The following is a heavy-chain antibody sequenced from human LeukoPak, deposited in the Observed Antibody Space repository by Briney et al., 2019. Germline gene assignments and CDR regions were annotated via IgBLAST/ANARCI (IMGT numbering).Heavy chain of an antibody. D-gene: IGHD3-10*01. CDR1: GGSISSYY. CDR3: ARGDMVRGQSDAFDI. V-gene: IGHV4-4*07. CDR2: IYTSGST. J-gene: IGHJ3*02. Sequence: SETLSLTCTVSGGSISSYYWSWIRQPAGKGLEWIGRIYTSGSTNYNPSLKSRVAMSVDTSKNQFSLKLSSVTAADTAVYYCARGDMVRGQSDAFDIWGQGTMVTVSS.